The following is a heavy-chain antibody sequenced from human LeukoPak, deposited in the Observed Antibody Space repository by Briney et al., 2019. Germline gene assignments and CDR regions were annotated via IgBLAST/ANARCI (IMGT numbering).Heavy chain of an antibody. D-gene: IGHD2-21*01. CDR2: IIPILGIA. CDR1: GGTFSSYA. Sequence: SVKVSCKASGGTFSSYAISWVRQAPGQGLEWMGRIIPILGIANYAQKFQGRVTITADKSTSTAYMEMSSLTSDDTAVYYCTTSGGDDWGQGTLVTVST. J-gene: IGHJ1*01. CDR3: TTSGGDD. V-gene: IGHV1-69*04.